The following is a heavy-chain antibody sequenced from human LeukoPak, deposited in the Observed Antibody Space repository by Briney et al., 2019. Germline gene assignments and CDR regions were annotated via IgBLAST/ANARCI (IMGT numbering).Heavy chain of an antibody. D-gene: IGHD3-22*01. CDR1: GVTFSSYG. CDR3: AREDYYDSSGFDY. CDR2: IWYDGSKK. J-gene: IGHJ4*02. Sequence: PGRSLRLSCAASGVTFSSYGMHWVRHAPGRVLEWVAVIWYDGSKKYYADSVKGGFTISRDNSKNTLYLQMNSRRAEDTAVYYCAREDYYDSSGFDYWGQGTLVTVSS. V-gene: IGHV3-33*01.